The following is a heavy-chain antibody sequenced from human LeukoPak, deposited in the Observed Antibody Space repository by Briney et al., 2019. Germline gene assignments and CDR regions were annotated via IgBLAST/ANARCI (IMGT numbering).Heavy chain of an antibody. Sequence: SVKVSCKASGGTFSSYAISWVRQAPGQGLEWMGGIIPIFGTANDAQKFHGRVTITAHKSTSTAYMEVSSLRSEDTAVYYCARGRGRYSSGWYPYYYGMDVWGKGTTVTVSS. CDR3: ARGRGRYSSGWYPYYYGMDV. D-gene: IGHD6-19*01. CDR1: GGTFSSYA. CDR2: IIPIFGTA. V-gene: IGHV1-69*06. J-gene: IGHJ6*04.